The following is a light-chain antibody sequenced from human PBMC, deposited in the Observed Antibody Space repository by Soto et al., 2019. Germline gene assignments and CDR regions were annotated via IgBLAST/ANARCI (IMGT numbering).Light chain of an antibody. CDR3: QQANSFPPST. J-gene: IGKJ1*01. CDR1: QSISSY. Sequence: DIQMTQSPSSLSASVGDRVTITCRASQSISSYLNWYQQKPGKAPKLLIYAASSLQSGVPSRFSGSGSGTDFTLTISSLQPDDFATYYCQQANSFPPSTFGQGTKVDIK. CDR2: AAS. V-gene: IGKV1-39*01.